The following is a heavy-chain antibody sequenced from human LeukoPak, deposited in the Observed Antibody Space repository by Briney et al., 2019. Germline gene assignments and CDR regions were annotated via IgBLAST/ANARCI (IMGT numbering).Heavy chain of an antibody. CDR3: ARHDALVPSSPHYWCFAL. D-gene: IGHD2-21*02. J-gene: IGHJ2*01. Sequence: GGSLRLSCAPSGFTFSTYTINWVRQAPGKGLEWVSPISSTSRYIYSADSVKGRFTISRDNAKNLLYLQMNSLRAEDTAVYYCARHDALVPSSPHYWCFALWPRGPLVPVSS. CDR2: ISSTSRYI. V-gene: IGHV3-21*06. CDR1: GFTFSTYT.